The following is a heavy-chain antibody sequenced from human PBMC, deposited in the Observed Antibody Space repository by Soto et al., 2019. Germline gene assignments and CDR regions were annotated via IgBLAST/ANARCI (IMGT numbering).Heavy chain of an antibody. J-gene: IGHJ5*02. CDR1: SGSISSGDYY. CDR3: ARVVRFCSSPSCRGRNWFDP. CDR2: MFDVGAT. V-gene: IGHV4-30-4*01. Sequence: LSLGCSVCSGSISSGDYYGSWNRQPPGNRLEWIGYMFDVGATYYNPSLKSRVTISVDTSKNQFSLKLSSVTAADTAVYHCARVVRFCSSPSCRGRNWFDPWGQGTLVTVSS. D-gene: IGHD2-2*01.